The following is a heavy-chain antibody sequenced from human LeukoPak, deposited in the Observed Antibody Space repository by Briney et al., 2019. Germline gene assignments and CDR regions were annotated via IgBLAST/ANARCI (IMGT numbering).Heavy chain of an antibody. Sequence: GGSLRLSCAASGFTFSSYAMSWVRQAPGKGLEWVSSISGSGGSTYSADSVKGRFTISRDNAKNTLYLQMNSLRAEDTAVYYCATDVPAVTIFGYWGQGTLVTVSS. V-gene: IGHV3-23*01. CDR3: ATDVPAVTIFGY. D-gene: IGHD2-2*01. CDR2: ISGSGGST. J-gene: IGHJ4*02. CDR1: GFTFSSYA.